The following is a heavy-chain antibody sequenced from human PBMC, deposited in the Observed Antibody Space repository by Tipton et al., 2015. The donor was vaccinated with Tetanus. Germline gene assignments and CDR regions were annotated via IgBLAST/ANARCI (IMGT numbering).Heavy chain of an antibody. CDR2: ILYGKTT. CDR3: ARLHLRTFASSSGY. J-gene: IGHJ4*02. Sequence: TLSLTCTVSGGSVSSGSYYWSWVRQPPGKGLEYIGYILYGKTTHYNPSLKSRLSMSADPAKNQFSLRLTSVTAADTAIYYCARLHLRTFASSSGYWGQGTLVAVSS. CDR1: GGSVSSGSYY. D-gene: IGHD6-6*01. V-gene: IGHV4-61*01.